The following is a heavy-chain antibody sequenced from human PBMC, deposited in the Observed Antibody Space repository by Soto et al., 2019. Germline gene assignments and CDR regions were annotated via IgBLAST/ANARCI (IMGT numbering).Heavy chain of an antibody. CDR1: GGTFSSYA. J-gene: IGHJ4*02. CDR3: ARDRSYGLVPGYFDY. V-gene: IGHV1-69*01. Sequence: QVQLVQSGAEVKKPGSSVKVSCKASGGTFSSYAISWVRQAPGQVLEWMGGIIPNFGTANYAQKFQGRVTITADESTSTAYMELSSLRSEDTAVYYCARDRSYGLVPGYFDYWGQGTLVTVSS. D-gene: IGHD5-18*01. CDR2: IIPNFGTA.